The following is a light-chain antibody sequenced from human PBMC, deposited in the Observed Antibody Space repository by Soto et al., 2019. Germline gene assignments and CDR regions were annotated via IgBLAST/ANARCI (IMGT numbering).Light chain of an antibody. Sequence: EIVLTQSPGTLSLSPGERATLSCRASQSISSSYLAWYQQKPGQAPRLLVYGASSRATGLPDRFSGSGSGTYFPLTISRVEPEDFAVYYCQQYGSSRFTFGPGTKVDIK. CDR3: QQYGSSRFT. CDR2: GAS. V-gene: IGKV3-20*01. CDR1: QSISSSY. J-gene: IGKJ3*01.